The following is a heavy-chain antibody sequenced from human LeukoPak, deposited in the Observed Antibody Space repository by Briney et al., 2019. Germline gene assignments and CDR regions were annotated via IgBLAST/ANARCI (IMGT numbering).Heavy chain of an antibody. V-gene: IGHV3-30-3*01. CDR3: ARVCSNTSCWGAFDI. CDR1: GFIFSDYA. CDR2: ISNNGVKT. J-gene: IGHJ3*02. Sequence: PGGSLRLSCAAPGFIFSDYAMQWVRQGPGKGLEWVAVISNNGVKTSYADSVRGQFTISRDNSKNTLYVEVNSLRPEDTAMYYCARVCSNTSCWGAFDIWGQGTMVTVSS. D-gene: IGHD2-2*01.